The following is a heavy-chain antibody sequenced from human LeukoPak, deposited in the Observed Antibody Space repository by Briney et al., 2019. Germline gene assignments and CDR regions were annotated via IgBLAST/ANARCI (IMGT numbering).Heavy chain of an antibody. CDR1: GFTFSSYG. CDR2: IWYDGSNK. Sequence: GGSLRLSCAASGFTFSSYGMHWVRQAPGKGLEWGAVIWYDGSNKYYADSVKGRFTISRDNSKNTLYLQMNSLRAEDTAVYYCAKGVPAAMHYFQHWGQGTLVTVSS. J-gene: IGHJ1*01. V-gene: IGHV3-33*06. CDR3: AKGVPAAMHYFQH. D-gene: IGHD2-2*01.